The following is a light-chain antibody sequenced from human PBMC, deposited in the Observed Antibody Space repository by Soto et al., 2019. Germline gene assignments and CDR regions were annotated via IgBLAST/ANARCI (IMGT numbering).Light chain of an antibody. Sequence: QSVLTQPPSVSGAPGQGVTISCTGSSSNIGAGYDVHWYQQLPGKSPKLLIYGNANRPSGVPDRFSGSKSGTSASLAISGLQADDEADYYCQSYDNSLSGSWVFGGGTQLTVL. CDR2: GNA. CDR1: SSNIGAGYD. CDR3: QSYDNSLSGSWV. J-gene: IGLJ3*02. V-gene: IGLV1-40*01.